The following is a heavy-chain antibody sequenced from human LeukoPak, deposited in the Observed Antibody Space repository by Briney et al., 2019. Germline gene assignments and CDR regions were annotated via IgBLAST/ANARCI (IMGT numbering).Heavy chain of an antibody. V-gene: IGHV4-4*07. CDR2: IYTSRST. CDR3: ARRGSGSYYRYSYYYMDV. J-gene: IGHJ6*03. Sequence: KPSETLSLTCSVSGGSISSYYWSWIRQPAGKGLEWIVRIYTSRSTNYNPSLKSRVTMSVDTSNNQFSLKLSSVTAADTAVYYCARRGSGSYYRYSYYYMDVWGKGTAVTISS. D-gene: IGHD3-10*01. CDR1: GGSISSYY.